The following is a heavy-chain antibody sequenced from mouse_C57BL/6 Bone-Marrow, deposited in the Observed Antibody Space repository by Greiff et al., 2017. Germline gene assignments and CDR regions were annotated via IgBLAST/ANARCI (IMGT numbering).Heavy chain of an antibody. CDR2: ISSGSSTI. J-gene: IGHJ2*01. CDR3: ARILITTVVGGFDY. Sequence: EVQGVESGGGLVKPGGSLKLSCAASGFTFSDYGMHWVRQAPEKGLEWVAYISSGSSTIYYADTVKGRFTISRDNAKNTLFLQMTSLRSEDTAMYYCARILITTVVGGFDYWGQGTTLTVSS. V-gene: IGHV5-17*01. CDR1: GFTFSDYG. D-gene: IGHD1-1*01.